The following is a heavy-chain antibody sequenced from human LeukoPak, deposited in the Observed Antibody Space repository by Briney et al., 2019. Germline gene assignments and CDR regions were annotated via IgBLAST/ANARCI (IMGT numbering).Heavy chain of an antibody. CDR1: GFTLSSYS. Sequence: GGSLRLSCVASGFTLSSYSMNWVRQAPGKGLEWVSSISSSSSYIYYADSVKGRFTISRDNAKNSLYLQMNSLRAEDTAVYYCARGKQSGGRDAFDIWGQGTMVTVSS. D-gene: IGHD2-15*01. CDR3: ARGKQSGGRDAFDI. CDR2: ISSSSSYI. J-gene: IGHJ3*02. V-gene: IGHV3-21*01.